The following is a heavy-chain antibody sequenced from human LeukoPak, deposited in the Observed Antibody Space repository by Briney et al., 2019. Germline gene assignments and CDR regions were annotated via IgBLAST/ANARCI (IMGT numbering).Heavy chain of an antibody. CDR1: GFSFTTYW. Sequence: PGGALRLSFAASGFSFTTYWMSWVRQLPGKGLERVANINQEGTEKYYVDSVKGRFTICRDNAKNSLDMQMNSLRVEDTGIYYCVKVAKYYYGSETYYFFEHWGQGTPVTASS. CDR2: INQEGTEK. V-gene: IGHV3-7*02. J-gene: IGHJ4*02. D-gene: IGHD3-10*01. CDR3: VKVAKYYYGSETYYFFEH.